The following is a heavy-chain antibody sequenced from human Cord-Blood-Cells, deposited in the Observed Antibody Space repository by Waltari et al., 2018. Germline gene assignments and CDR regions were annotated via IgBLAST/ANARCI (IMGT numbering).Heavy chain of an antibody. CDR1: GFTCSSHA. CDR3: AKLLNWGVDY. Sequence: EVQLLESGGGLVQTGGSLRLFCAASGFTCSSHAIGWVRQAPGKGLDWVSAISGSGGSTYYADSVKGRFTISRDNSKNTLYLQMNSLRAEDTAVYYCAKLLNWGVDYWGQGTLVTVSS. J-gene: IGHJ4*02. V-gene: IGHV3-23*01. CDR2: ISGSGGST. D-gene: IGHD7-27*01.